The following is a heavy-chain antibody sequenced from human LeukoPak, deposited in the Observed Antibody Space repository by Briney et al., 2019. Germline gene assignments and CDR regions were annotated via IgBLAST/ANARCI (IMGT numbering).Heavy chain of an antibody. J-gene: IGHJ4*02. CDR3: ARADLRGYSLDY. D-gene: IGHD5-18*01. CDR2: IGTAGDT. CDR1: GFTFSSYD. V-gene: IGHV3-13*01. Sequence: GGSLRLSCAASGFTFSSYDMHWVRQVIGKGLEWVSGIGTAGDTYSPGSVRGRFTISRENAKNFLYLQMNSLRAGDTAVYYCARADLRGYSLDYWGQGTLVTVSS.